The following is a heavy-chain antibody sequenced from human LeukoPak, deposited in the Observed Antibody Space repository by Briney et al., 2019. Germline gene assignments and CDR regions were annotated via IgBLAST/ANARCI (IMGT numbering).Heavy chain of an antibody. Sequence: GGSLRLSCAASGFTFSSYWMNWVRQAPGKGLEWVANIKQDGSEKYYVDSVKGRFTISRDNAKNSLYLQMKTLRVEDTAVYYCGRAQEVDYWGQGTLVTVSS. CDR2: IKQDGSEK. V-gene: IGHV3-7*01. CDR1: GFTFSSYW. CDR3: GRAQEVDY. J-gene: IGHJ4*02.